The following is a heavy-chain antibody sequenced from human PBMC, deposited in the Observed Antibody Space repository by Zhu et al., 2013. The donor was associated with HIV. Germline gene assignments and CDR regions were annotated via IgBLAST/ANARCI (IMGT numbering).Heavy chain of an antibody. CDR2: IIPIFGTA. Sequence: QVQLVQSGAEVKKPGSSVKVSCKASGGTFSSYAISWVRQAPGQGLEWMGGIIPIFGTANYAQKFQGRVTITADESTSTAYMELSSLRSEDTAVYYCARAGYSYGRYYYYYYGMDVWGQGTTVTVSS. CDR3: ARAGYSYGRYYYYYYGMDV. CDR1: GGTFSSYA. D-gene: IGHD5-18*01. V-gene: IGHV1-69*01. J-gene: IGHJ6*02.